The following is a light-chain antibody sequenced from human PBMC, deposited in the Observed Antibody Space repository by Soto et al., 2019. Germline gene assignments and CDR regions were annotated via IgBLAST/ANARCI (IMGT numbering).Light chain of an antibody. CDR3: TSYAGGNNV. CDR1: SSDVGGYDF. J-gene: IGLJ2*01. Sequence: QSVLTQPPSASGSPGQSVTISCTGTSSDVGGYDFVSWYQQYPGKVPKLMVYEVNKRPSGVSDRFSGSKSGNTASMTVSGLQDEDEADYYCTSYAGGNNVFGGGTKVTVL. V-gene: IGLV2-8*01. CDR2: EVN.